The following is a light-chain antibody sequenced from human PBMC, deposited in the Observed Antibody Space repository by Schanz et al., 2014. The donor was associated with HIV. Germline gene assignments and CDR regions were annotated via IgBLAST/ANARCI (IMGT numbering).Light chain of an antibody. Sequence: EIVLTQSPATLSVSPGGRATLSCGASQSVSSSSLAWYQQKPGQAPTLLIYAASSRASGVPDRFSGSGSGADFTLTISRLEPEDFATYYCQQYNSFSTFGQGTKVEIK. CDR3: QQYNSFST. J-gene: IGKJ1*01. CDR1: QSVSSSS. CDR2: AAS. V-gene: IGKV3-20*01.